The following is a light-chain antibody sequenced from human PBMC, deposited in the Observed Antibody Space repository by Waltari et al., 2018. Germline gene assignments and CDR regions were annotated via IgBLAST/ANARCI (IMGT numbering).Light chain of an antibody. CDR1: QSVTSN. CDR3: QQYNRWPPIT. Sequence: EIVMTQSPATLSVSPGERATLSCRASQSVTSNLAWYQQKPGQAPRLLIYEASTRATGISARCSGSESGTEFTLTISSLQSEDFAVYYCQQYNRWPPITFDQWTRLEIK. V-gene: IGKV3-15*01. CDR2: EAS. J-gene: IGKJ5*01.